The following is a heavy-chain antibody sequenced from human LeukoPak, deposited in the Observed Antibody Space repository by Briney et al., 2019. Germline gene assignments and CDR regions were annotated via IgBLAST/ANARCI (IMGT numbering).Heavy chain of an antibody. Sequence: ASETLSLTCAVYGGSFSGYYWSWIRQPPGKGLEWIGGINHSGSTNYNPSLKSRVTISVDTSKNQFSLKLSSVTAADTAVYYCARGGQGYCSGGSCYNWFDPWGQGTLVTVSS. J-gene: IGHJ5*02. CDR1: GGSFSGYY. D-gene: IGHD2-15*01. V-gene: IGHV4-34*01. CDR3: ARGGQGYCSGGSCYNWFDP. CDR2: INHSGST.